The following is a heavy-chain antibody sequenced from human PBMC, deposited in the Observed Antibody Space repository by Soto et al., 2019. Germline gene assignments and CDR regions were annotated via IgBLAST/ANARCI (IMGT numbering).Heavy chain of an antibody. Sequence: EVQLVESGGGLVQPGVSLKLSCAASGFTFSGSTLHWVRQASGKGLEWVGRIRSKANSYATAYAASVKGRFTISSDDSKNTAYLQMNSLKTEDTAVYYCTRLVLGSVVYWGQGTLVTVAS. CDR3: TRLVLGSVVY. J-gene: IGHJ4*02. D-gene: IGHD2-15*01. V-gene: IGHV3-73*02. CDR1: GFTFSGST. CDR2: IRSKANSYAT.